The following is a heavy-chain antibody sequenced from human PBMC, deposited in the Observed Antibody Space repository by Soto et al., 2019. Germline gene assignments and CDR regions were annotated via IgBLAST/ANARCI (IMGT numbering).Heavy chain of an antibody. V-gene: IGHV3-23*01. J-gene: IGHJ5*02. D-gene: IGHD3-9*01. Sequence: PGCSLRISCAASRFTFSSYAMSWVRQAPGKGLEWVSAISGSGGSTYYADSVKGRFTISRDNSKNTLYLQMNSLRAEDTAVYYCAKDELLTDPNWFDPWGQGTLVTGSS. CDR2: ISGSGGST. CDR1: RFTFSSYA. CDR3: AKDELLTDPNWFDP.